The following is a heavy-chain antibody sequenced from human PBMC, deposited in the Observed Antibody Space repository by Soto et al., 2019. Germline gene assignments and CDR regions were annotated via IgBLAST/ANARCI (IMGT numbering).Heavy chain of an antibody. CDR3: ARRGPAAGKTICEY. V-gene: IGHV4-59*08. Sequence: SETLSLTCTVSGGSISSFYWSWIRQPPGKGLEWIGYVYYSGSTNYNPSLKSRVTISVDTSKNQFSLNLSSVTAADTAVYYCARRGPAAGKTICEYWGQGILVTVS. J-gene: IGHJ4*02. D-gene: IGHD6-13*01. CDR1: GGSISSFY. CDR2: VYYSGST.